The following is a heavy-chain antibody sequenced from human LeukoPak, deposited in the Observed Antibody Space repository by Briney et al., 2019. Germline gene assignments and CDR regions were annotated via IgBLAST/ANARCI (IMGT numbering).Heavy chain of an antibody. J-gene: IGHJ4*02. Sequence: SETLSLTCTVSGGSISSGSYYWSWIRQPAGKGLEWIGRIYTSGSTNYNPSLKSRVTISVDTSKNQFSLKLSSVTAADTAVYYCASTGYCSSTSCYSDYWGQGTLVTVSS. CDR2: IYTSGST. CDR1: GGSISSGSYY. V-gene: IGHV4-61*02. CDR3: ASTGYCSSTSCYSDY. D-gene: IGHD2-2*01.